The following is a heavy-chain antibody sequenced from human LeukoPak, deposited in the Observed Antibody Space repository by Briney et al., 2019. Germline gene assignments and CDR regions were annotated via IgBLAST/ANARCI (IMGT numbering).Heavy chain of an antibody. Sequence: GGSLRLSCAASGFTFGLYEMNWVRQAPGKGLEWVSHITNSGTTVYYADSVKGRFTISRDNAKNSLYLQMNSLRAEDTAVYYCARGMVANSGGAIDYWGQGTLVTVSS. CDR1: GFTFGLYE. V-gene: IGHV3-48*03. J-gene: IGHJ4*02. D-gene: IGHD6-25*01. CDR2: ITNSGTTV. CDR3: ARGMVANSGGAIDY.